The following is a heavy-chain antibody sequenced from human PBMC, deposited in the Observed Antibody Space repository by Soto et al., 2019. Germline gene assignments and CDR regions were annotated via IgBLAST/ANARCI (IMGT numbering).Heavy chain of an antibody. CDR1: GGSISSYY. CDR3: ARTYYYDSSGYPY. D-gene: IGHD3-22*01. J-gene: IGHJ4*02. CDR2: IYYSGST. Sequence: SETLSLTCTVSGGSISSYYWSWIRQPPGKGLEWIGYIYYSGSTNYNPSLKSRVTISVDTSKNQFSLKLSSVTAADTAVYYCARTYYYDSSGYPYWGQGTLLTVSS. V-gene: IGHV4-59*01.